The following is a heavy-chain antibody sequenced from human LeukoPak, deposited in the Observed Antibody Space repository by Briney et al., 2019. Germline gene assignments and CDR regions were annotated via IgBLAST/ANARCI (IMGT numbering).Heavy chain of an antibody. J-gene: IGHJ4*02. V-gene: IGHV3-48*03. D-gene: IGHD3-22*01. Sequence: PGGSLRLSCAASGFTFSSYEMNWVRQAPGKGLEWVSYISSSGSTIYYADSVKGRFTISRDNSKNTLYLQMNSLRAEDTAVYYCAGVVMVITTLREQLIWGQGTLVTVSS. CDR2: ISSSGSTI. CDR1: GFTFSSYE. CDR3: AGVVMVITTLREQLI.